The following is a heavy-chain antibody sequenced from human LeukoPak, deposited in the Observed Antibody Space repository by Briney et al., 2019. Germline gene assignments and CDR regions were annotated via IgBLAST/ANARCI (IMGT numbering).Heavy chain of an antibody. CDR1: GGSISSGSYY. Sequence: SQTLSLTXTVSGGSISSGSYYWSWIRQPAGKGLEWIGRIYTSGSTNYNPSLKSRVTISVDTSNNQFSLKLSSVTAADTAVYYCARDHEYFYDSSGYYLNWFDPWGQGTLVTVSS. CDR3: ARDHEYFYDSSGYYLNWFDP. J-gene: IGHJ5*02. V-gene: IGHV4-61*02. D-gene: IGHD3-22*01. CDR2: IYTSGST.